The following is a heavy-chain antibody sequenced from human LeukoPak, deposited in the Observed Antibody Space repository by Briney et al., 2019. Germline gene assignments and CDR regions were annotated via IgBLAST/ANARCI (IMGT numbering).Heavy chain of an antibody. CDR1: GFTVSTNY. Sequence: GGSLRLSCAASGFTVSTNYMSWVRQAPGKGLEWVSVIYSGGSTNYADSVKGRFTISRDNPNNTLYLQMNSLRAEDTAVYYCARVGYTSGWLRDWGQGTLVTVSS. CDR2: IYSGGST. V-gene: IGHV3-66*01. CDR3: ARVGYTSGWLRD. J-gene: IGHJ4*02. D-gene: IGHD6-19*01.